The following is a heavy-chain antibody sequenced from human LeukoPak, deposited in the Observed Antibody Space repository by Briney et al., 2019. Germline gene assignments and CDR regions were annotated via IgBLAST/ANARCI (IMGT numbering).Heavy chain of an antibody. V-gene: IGHV4-39*07. Sequence: SETLSLTCTVSGGSISSSSYYWGWIRQPPGKGLEWIGSTYYSGSTYYNPSLKSRVTISVDKSKNQFSLKLSSVTAADTAVYYCARSTYYYDSSGYPGDYWGQGTLVTVSS. CDR3: ARSTYYYDSSGYPGDY. D-gene: IGHD3-22*01. CDR1: GGSISSSSYY. CDR2: TYYSGST. J-gene: IGHJ4*02.